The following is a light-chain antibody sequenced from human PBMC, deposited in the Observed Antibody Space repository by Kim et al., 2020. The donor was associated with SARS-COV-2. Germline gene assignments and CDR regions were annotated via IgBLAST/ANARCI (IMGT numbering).Light chain of an antibody. Sequence: EIVLTQFPATLSLSPGETATLSCRASQSVDTSLAWYQLKPGQAPRLIIFDVSRSVTGTPDRFSGTGSGTDFTLTISSLEPEDVALYFCHHRSLWTPTFCAGTKVDIK. CDR3: HHRSLWTPT. CDR1: QSVDTS. J-gene: IGKJ4*01. CDR2: DVS. V-gene: IGKV3-11*01.